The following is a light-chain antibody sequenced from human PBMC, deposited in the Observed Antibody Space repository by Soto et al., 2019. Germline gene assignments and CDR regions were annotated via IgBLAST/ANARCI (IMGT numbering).Light chain of an antibody. J-gene: IGKJ1*01. V-gene: IGKV2-24*01. CDR2: QVS. CDR3: MQATRSWA. CDR1: QSLVHRDGNTY. Sequence: IVLTQTPLSSPVTLGQPASISCSSSQSLVHRDGNTYLSWLHQRPGQPARLLIYQVSNRFSGVPDRFTGSGAGTDFTLKISRVEAEDGGSYYCMQATRSWAFGQGTKVEIK.